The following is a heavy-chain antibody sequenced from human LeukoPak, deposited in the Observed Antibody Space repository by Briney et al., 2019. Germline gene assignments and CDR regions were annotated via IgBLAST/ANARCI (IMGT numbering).Heavy chain of an antibody. J-gene: IGHJ6*02. CDR1: GGSFSGYY. Sequence: PSETLSLTCAVYGGSFSGYYWSWIRQPPGKGLEWIGEINHSGSTNYNPSLKSRVTISVDTSKNQFSLKLSSVTAADTAVYYCASSSSGWYSHPYYYGMDVWGQGTTVTVSS. V-gene: IGHV4-34*01. CDR3: ASSSSGWYSHPYYYGMDV. CDR2: INHSGST. D-gene: IGHD6-19*01.